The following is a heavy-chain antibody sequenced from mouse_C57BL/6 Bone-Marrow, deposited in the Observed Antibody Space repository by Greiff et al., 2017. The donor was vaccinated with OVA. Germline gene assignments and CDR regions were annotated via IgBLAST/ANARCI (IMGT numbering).Heavy chain of an antibody. J-gene: IGHJ2*01. CDR3: TRAIYYYGSSYYFDY. CDR2: IDPETGGT. V-gene: IGHV1-15*01. Sequence: LQESGAELVRPGASVTLSCKASGYTFTDYEMHWVKQTPVHGLEWIGAIDPETGGTAYNQKFKGKAILTADKSSSTAYMELRSLTSEDSAVYYCTRAIYYYGSSYYFDYWGQGTTLTVSS. D-gene: IGHD1-1*01. CDR1: GYTFTDYE.